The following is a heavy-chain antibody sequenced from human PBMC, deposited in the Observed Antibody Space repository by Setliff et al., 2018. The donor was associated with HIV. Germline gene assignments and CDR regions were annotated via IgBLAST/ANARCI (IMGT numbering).Heavy chain of an antibody. CDR3: AKHGFERKSPYNWFDS. Sequence: PGESLKISCKGFGYSFSDNWIGWVRQMPGKGLEWMGIIYPDDSATRYSPSFQGQVTISADKSINTAYLRWRRLRASDTAMYYCAKHGFERKSPYNWFDSWGQGTLVTVSS. V-gene: IGHV5-51*01. CDR2: IYPDDSAT. CDR1: GYSFSDNW. D-gene: IGHD2-21*01. J-gene: IGHJ5*01.